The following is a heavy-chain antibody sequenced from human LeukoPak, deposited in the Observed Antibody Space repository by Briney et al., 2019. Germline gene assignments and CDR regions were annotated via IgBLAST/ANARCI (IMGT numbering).Heavy chain of an antibody. V-gene: IGHV1-2*02. CDR3: ARAHTPYRWYYDSSGCFDY. Sequence: ASVKVSCKASGYTFTGQDMHWVRQAPGQGFEWMGWINPNTGATKYAQKFQGRVTMTRDTSISTAYMELSRLRSDDTAVYYCARAHTPYRWYYDSSGCFDYWGQGTLVTVSS. J-gene: IGHJ4*02. D-gene: IGHD3-22*01. CDR2: INPNTGAT. CDR1: GYTFTGQD.